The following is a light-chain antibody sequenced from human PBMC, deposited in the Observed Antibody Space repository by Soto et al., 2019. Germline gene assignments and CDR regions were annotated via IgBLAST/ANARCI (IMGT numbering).Light chain of an antibody. J-gene: IGKJ4*02. CDR1: QSVLYSSNNKNY. CDR3: QQYYSYPLT. CDR2: WAS. V-gene: IGKV4-1*01. Sequence: DIVMTQSPDSLAVSLGERATINCKSSQSVLYSSNNKNYLAWYQQKPGQPPKLLIYWASTLESGVPDRFSGSGSGTDFTLTISSLHAEDVPVSYCQQYYSYPLTFSRGTEVDIK.